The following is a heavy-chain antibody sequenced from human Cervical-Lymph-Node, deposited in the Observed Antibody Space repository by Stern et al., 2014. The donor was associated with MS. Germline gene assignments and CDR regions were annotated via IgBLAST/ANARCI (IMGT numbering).Heavy chain of an antibody. Sequence: VQLVESGGGLVKPGGSLRLSCVVSGFTLSDYYMTWIRQAPGKGLEWISYIGGSTTTTYYADSVKGRFTISRDNAKNSLYLQVDSLRVGDTAVYYCARAIGYSSGWYVDLWGQEILVTVSS. D-gene: IGHD3-22*01. CDR1: GFTLSDYY. V-gene: IGHV3-11*01. CDR3: ARAIGYSSGWYVDL. CDR2: IGGSTTTT. J-gene: IGHJ4*02.